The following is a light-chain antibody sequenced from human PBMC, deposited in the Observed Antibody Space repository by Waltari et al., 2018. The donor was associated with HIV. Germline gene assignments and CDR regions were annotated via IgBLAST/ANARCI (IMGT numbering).Light chain of an antibody. CDR1: TLGDKF. CDR2: QDK. Sequence: SYDLTQPPSVSVSPGQTASITCSGDTLGDKFVCWYHQRPGQSPTLVMYQDKKRPSGIPERFSGSNSGNTATLTINVTQAMDAGDYYCQAWDSTTVVFGGGTKLTVL. J-gene: IGLJ2*01. CDR3: QAWDSTTVV. V-gene: IGLV3-1*01.